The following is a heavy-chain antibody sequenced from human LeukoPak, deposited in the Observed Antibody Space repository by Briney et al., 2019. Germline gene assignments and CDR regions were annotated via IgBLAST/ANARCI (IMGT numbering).Heavy chain of an antibody. V-gene: IGHV4-39*07. CDR1: GGSISSSSYY. J-gene: IGHJ3*02. CDR2: IYHSGST. D-gene: IGHD4-11*01. Sequence: SETLSLTCTVSGGSISSSSYYWGWIRQPPGKGLEWIGYIYHSGSTYYNPSLKSRVTISVDTSENQFSLKLSSVTAADTAVYYCASGGATVTDHDAFDIRGQGTMVTVSS. CDR3: ASGGATVTDHDAFDI.